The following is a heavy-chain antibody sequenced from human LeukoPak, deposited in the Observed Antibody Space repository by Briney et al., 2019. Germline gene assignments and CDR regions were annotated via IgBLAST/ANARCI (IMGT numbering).Heavy chain of an antibody. J-gene: IGHJ5*02. CDR2: INHSGST. V-gene: IGHV4-34*01. Sequence: PSETLSLTCAVYGGSFSGYYWSWIRQPPGKGLEWIGEINHSGSTNYNPSLKSRVTISVDTSKNQFSLKLSSVTAADTAVYYCARVHYYDSSGYYLGNNWFDPWGQGTLVTVSS. CDR3: ARVHYYDSSGYYLGNNWFDP. CDR1: GGSFSGYY. D-gene: IGHD3-22*01.